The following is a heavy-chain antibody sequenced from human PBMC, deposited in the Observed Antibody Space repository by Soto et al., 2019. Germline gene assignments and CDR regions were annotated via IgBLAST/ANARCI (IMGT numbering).Heavy chain of an antibody. CDR3: AREGNYDILTGHYDY. V-gene: IGHV3-64*01. D-gene: IGHD3-9*01. CDR1: GFTFSSYA. J-gene: IGHJ4*02. CDR2: ISSNGGST. Sequence: GGSLRLSCAASGFTFSSYAMHWVRQAPGKGLEYVSAISSNGGSTYYANSVKGRFTISRDNSKNTLYLQMGSLRAEDMAVYYCAREGNYDILTGHYDYWGQGTLVTVSS.